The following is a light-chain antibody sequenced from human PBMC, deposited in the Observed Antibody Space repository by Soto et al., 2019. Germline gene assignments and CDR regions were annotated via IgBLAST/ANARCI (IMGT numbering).Light chain of an antibody. J-gene: IGLJ2*01. CDR3: EAWDDSLNGVV. V-gene: IGLV1-44*01. CDR2: SNN. CDR1: SSNIGSNN. Sequence: QPVLTQTPSASGTPGQRVKISCSGSSSNIGSNNVNWYQQLPGTAPKLVIYSNNQRPSGVPDRFSGSKSGTSASLAISGLQSEDEADYYCEAWDDSLNGVVFGGGTKLTVL.